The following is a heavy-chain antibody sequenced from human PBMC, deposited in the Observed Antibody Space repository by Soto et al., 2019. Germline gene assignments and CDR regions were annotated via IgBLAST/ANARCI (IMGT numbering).Heavy chain of an antibody. D-gene: IGHD2-15*01. CDR2: FDPEDGET. V-gene: IGHV1-24*01. CDR1: GYTLTELS. J-gene: IGHJ3*02. Sequence: ASVKVSCKVSGYTLTELSMHWVRQAPGKGLEWMGGFDPEDGETIYAQKFQGRVTMTEDTSTDTAYMELSSLRSEDTAVYYCATDKGYCSGGSCYSFAFHIWGQGTMVTVSS. CDR3: ATDKGYCSGGSCYSFAFHI.